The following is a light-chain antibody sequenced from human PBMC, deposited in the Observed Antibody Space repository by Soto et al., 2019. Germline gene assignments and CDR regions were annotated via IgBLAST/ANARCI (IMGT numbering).Light chain of an antibody. V-gene: IGKV3-11*01. CDR2: DAS. CDR1: QSVSSY. Sequence: SVLTQSPATLSLSPGERATLSCRASQSVSSYLAWYQQKPGQAPRLLIYDASNRATGIPARFSGSGSGTDFTLTISSLEPEDSAVYYCQQHTNWLTFGGGTRVEIK. J-gene: IGKJ4*01. CDR3: QQHTNWLT.